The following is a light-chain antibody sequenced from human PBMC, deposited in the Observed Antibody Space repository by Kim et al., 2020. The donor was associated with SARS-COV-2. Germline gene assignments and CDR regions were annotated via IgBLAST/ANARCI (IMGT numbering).Light chain of an antibody. Sequence: QSVLTQPPSMSGAPGQRVTISCTGSSSNIGAGYDVHWYHQLPGTAPKLLIYGNSNRPSGVPDRFSGSKSGTSASLAITGLQPEDEADYYCQSYDSSLSASHVVFGGGTKLTVL. J-gene: IGLJ2*01. CDR3: QSYDSSLSASHVV. CDR2: GNS. V-gene: IGLV1-40*01. CDR1: SSNIGAGYD.